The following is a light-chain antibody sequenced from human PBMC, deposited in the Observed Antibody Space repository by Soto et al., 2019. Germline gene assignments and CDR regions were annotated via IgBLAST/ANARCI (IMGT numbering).Light chain of an antibody. CDR3: QQRSNWPLT. V-gene: IGKV3-11*01. Sequence: ELVLTQSPATLSLSPGERATLSCRASQSVRSYLAWYQQKPGQAPRLLIYDASNRATGIPARFSGSGSGTDFTLTISSLEPEDFAVYYCQQRSNWPLTFGGGTKLELK. CDR2: DAS. J-gene: IGKJ4*01. CDR1: QSVRSY.